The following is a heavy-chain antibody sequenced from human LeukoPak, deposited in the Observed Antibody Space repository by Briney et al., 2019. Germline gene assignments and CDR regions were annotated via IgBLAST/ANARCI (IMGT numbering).Heavy chain of an antibody. CDR2: IYPGDSDT. J-gene: IGHJ4*02. CDR1: GYSFTSYW. CDR3: ARSYYDSSGYYPGGY. Sequence: GESLKIPCKGSGYSFTSYWIGWVRQMPGKGLEWMGIIYPGDSDTRYSPSFQGQVTISADKSISTAYLQWSSLKASDTAMYYCARSYYDSSGYYPGGYWGQGTLVTVSS. V-gene: IGHV5-51*01. D-gene: IGHD3-22*01.